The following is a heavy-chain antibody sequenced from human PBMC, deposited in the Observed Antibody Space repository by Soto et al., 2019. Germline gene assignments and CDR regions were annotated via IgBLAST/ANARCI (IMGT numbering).Heavy chain of an antibody. D-gene: IGHD2-15*01. J-gene: IGHJ4*02. CDR2: IYWDDDR. V-gene: IGHV2-5*02. CDR3: ARRRVGDGSGWYVGVLDY. CDR1: GFSLSTSGVG. Sequence: QITLKESGPTRVKPTQTLALTCNFSGFSLSTSGVGVGWIRQPPGKPLECLGIIYWDDDRRYSPSLKNRLTITKDTSKNEVVLIMTNRDPDDTGTYYCARRRVGDGSGWYVGVLDYWGQGFLVTVSS.